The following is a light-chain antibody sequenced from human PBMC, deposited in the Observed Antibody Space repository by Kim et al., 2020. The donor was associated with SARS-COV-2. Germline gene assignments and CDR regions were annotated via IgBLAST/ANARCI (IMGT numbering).Light chain of an antibody. CDR3: QQYGSSPYT. CDR1: QSVSSIY. CDR2: GAS. V-gene: IGKV3-20*01. Sequence: PPVERPPLSSRASQSVSSIYLAWYQQKPGQAPRLLIYGASSRATGIPDRFSGSGSGTDFTLTISRLEPEDFAVYYCQQYGSSPYTFGQGTKLEI. J-gene: IGKJ2*01.